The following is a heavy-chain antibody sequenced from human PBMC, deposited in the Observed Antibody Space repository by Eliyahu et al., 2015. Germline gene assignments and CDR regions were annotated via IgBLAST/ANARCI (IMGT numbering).Heavy chain of an antibody. Sequence: EVQLLESGGGLVQPGGSLRXXXAASGXTFSSYAMSWVRQAPGKGLECVSTISGSGGSTYYTDSVKGXFTISRDNSKNTLYLQMNSLRAEDTAVYYCAKGRGQEFDYWGQGTLVTVSS. CDR3: AKGRGQEFDY. CDR1: GXTFSSYA. D-gene: IGHD3-10*01. J-gene: IGHJ4*02. CDR2: ISGSGGST. V-gene: IGHV3-23*01.